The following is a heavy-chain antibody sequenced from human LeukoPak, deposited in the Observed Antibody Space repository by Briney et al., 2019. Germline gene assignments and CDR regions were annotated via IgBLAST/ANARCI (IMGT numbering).Heavy chain of an antibody. J-gene: IGHJ4*02. Sequence: SETLSLTCTVSGGSISSGSYYWSWIRQPAGKGLEWIGRIYTSGSTNYNPSLKSRVTISVDTSKNQFSLKLSSVTAADTAVYYCARVVVVVPAATEVFDYWGQGTLVTVSS. CDR1: GGSISSGSYY. CDR2: IYTSGST. CDR3: ARVVVVVPAATEVFDY. D-gene: IGHD2-2*01. V-gene: IGHV4-61*02.